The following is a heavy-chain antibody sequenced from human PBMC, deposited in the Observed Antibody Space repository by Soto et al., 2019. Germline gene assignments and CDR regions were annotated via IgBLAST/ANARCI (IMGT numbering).Heavy chain of an antibody. Sequence: ASVELCCTASGYTLTGCYMHWVRQAPAQGLEWMGWINPNSGGTNYAQKFQGWVTMTRDTSISTAYMELSRLRSDDTAVYYGAREAAAGGLDYWGQGTLVTVSS. CDR2: INPNSGGT. CDR1: GYTLTGCY. J-gene: IGHJ4*02. V-gene: IGHV1-2*04. CDR3: AREAAAGGLDY. D-gene: IGHD6-13*01.